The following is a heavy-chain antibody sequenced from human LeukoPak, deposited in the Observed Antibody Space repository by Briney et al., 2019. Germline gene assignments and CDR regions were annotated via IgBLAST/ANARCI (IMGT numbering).Heavy chain of an antibody. CDR3: ARDGRGLWFGELYDWFDP. CDR2: INPNSGGT. J-gene: IGHJ5*02. D-gene: IGHD3-10*01. CDR1: GYTFTGYY. V-gene: IGHV1-2*02. Sequence: ASVKVSCKASGYTFTGYYMHWVRQAPGQGLEWMGWINPNSGGTNYAQKFQGRVTMTRDTSISRAYMELSRLRSDDTAVYYCARDGRGLWFGELYDWFDPWGQGTLVTVSS.